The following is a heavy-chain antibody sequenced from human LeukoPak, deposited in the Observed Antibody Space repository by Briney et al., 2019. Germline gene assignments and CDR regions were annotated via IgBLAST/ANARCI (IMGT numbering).Heavy chain of an antibody. J-gene: IGHJ5*02. CDR2: INPNSGGT. CDR1: GYTFTGYY. CDR3: AREGSSSWYVYNWFDP. V-gene: IGHV1-2*02. D-gene: IGHD6-13*01. Sequence: ASVKVSCKASGYTFTGYYMHWVRQAPGQGLEWMGWINPNSGGTNYAQKLQGRVTMTTDTSTSTAYMELRSLRSDDTAVYYCAREGSSSWYVYNWFDPWGQGTLVTVSS.